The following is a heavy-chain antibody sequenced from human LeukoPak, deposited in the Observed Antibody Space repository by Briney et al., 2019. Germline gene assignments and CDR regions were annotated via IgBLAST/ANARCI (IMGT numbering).Heavy chain of an antibody. CDR1: GGTFSSYA. Sequence: SVKVSCKASGGTFSSYAISWVRQAPGQGLEWMGGIIPIFGTANYAQKFQGRGTITTDESTSTAYMELSSLRSEDTAVYYCARLSSGWYGGFDWGQGTLVTVSS. V-gene: IGHV1-69*05. CDR2: IIPIFGTA. D-gene: IGHD6-19*01. CDR3: ARLSSGWYGGFD. J-gene: IGHJ4*02.